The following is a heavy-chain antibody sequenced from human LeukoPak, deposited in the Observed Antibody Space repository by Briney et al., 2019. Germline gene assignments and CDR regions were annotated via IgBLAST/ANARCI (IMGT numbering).Heavy chain of an antibody. CDR1: GFTFSSYA. J-gene: IGHJ4*02. V-gene: IGHV3-23*01. D-gene: IGHD2-2*01. Sequence: GGSLRLSCAASGFTFSSYAMSWVRQAPGKGLEWVSAISGSGGSTYYADSVKGRFTISRDNSKNTLYLQMNSLRAEDTAVYYCAKGLCSSSSCYWSIDYWGQGTLVTVSS. CDR3: AKGLCSSSSCYWSIDY. CDR2: ISGSGGST.